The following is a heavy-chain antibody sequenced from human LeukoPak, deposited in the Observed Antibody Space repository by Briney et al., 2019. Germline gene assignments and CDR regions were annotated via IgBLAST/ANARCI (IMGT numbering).Heavy chain of an antibody. CDR3: ARLLAYNSGGEAFDH. CDR1: GFTFDDYG. V-gene: IGHV3-20*04. J-gene: IGHJ4*02. D-gene: IGHD1-20*01. CDR2: INWNGGST. Sequence: PGGSLRLSCAASGFTFDDYGMSWVRQAPGKGLEWVSGINWNGGSTGYADSVKGRFTISRDNAKNSLYLQMNSLRAEDTAVYYCARLLAYNSGGEAFDHWGQGTLVTVSS.